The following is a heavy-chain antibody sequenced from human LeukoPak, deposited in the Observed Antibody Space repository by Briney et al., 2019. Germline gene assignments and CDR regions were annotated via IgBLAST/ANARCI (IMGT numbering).Heavy chain of an antibody. CDR2: INHSGST. V-gene: IGHV4-34*01. CDR1: GGSFSGYY. D-gene: IGHD3-3*01. CDR3: ARDHFDDFWNPYYYGMDV. Sequence: SETLSHTCAVYGGSFSGYYWSWIRQPPGKGLEWIGEINHSGSTNYNPSLKSRVTISVDTSKNQFSLKLSSVTAADTAVYYCARDHFDDFWNPYYYGMDVWGQGTTVTVSS. J-gene: IGHJ6*02.